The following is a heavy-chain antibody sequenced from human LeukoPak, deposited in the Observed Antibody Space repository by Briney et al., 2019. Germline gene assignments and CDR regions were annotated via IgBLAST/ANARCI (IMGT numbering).Heavy chain of an antibody. CDR3: ATGRYSGSVDY. CDR1: GYSLGSGFY. CDR2: MYHTGTI. Sequence: SETLSLTCAVSGYSLGSGFYCGWVRQPPGKGLEWIGNMYHTGTIYYNPSPRSRLTISEDTSKSHFSLTVDSVTAADTAVYYCATGRYSGSVDYWGQGILVTVSS. D-gene: IGHD1-26*01. J-gene: IGHJ4*02. V-gene: IGHV4-38-2*01.